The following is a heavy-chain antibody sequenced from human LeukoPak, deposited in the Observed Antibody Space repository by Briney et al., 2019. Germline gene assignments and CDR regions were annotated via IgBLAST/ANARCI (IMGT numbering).Heavy chain of an antibody. Sequence: SETLSLTCTISGGSISSYYWSWIRQPPGKGLEWIGYIYYTGSTNHNPSLKSRVTISVDKSKNQFSLKLSSVTAADTAVYYCASGGYDEDYRGQGTLVSVSS. CDR2: IYYTGST. J-gene: IGHJ4*02. CDR1: GGSISSYY. V-gene: IGHV4-59*12. D-gene: IGHD5-12*01. CDR3: ASGGYDEDY.